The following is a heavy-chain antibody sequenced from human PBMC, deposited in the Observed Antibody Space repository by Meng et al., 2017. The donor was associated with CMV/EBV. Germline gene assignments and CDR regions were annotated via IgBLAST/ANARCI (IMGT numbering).Heavy chain of an antibody. CDR1: GYTFTSYG. V-gene: IGHV1-18*01. D-gene: IGHD2-2*01. CDR3: ARYRGTDYCSSTSCPPYYYYGMDV. Sequence: ASVKVSCKASGYTFTSYGISWVRQAPGQGLEWMGWISAYNGNTNYAQKLQGRVTMTTDTSTSTAYMELRSLRSDDTAVYYCARYRGTDYCSSTSCPPYYYYGMDVWGQGTPVTVSS. J-gene: IGHJ6*02. CDR2: ISAYNGNT.